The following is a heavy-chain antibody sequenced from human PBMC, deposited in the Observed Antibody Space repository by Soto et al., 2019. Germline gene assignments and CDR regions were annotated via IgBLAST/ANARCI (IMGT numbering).Heavy chain of an antibody. V-gene: IGHV3-7*03. D-gene: IGHD3-3*01. J-gene: IGHJ6*04. CDR3: ARDLGTIVGVVAYYYYYGMDV. Sequence: GGSLRLSCAASGFTFSSYWMSWVRQAPGKGLEWVANIKQDGSEKYYVDSVKGRFTISRDNAKNSLYLQMNSLRAEDTAVYYCARDLGTIVGVVAYYYYYGMDVWGKGTTVTVSS. CDR2: IKQDGSEK. CDR1: GFTFSSYW.